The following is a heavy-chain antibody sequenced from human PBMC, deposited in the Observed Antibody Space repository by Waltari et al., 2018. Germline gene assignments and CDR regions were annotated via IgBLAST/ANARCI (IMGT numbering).Heavy chain of an antibody. CDR3: ARAITMVRGAHGGY. CDR2: MNPNSGNT. Sequence: QVQLVQSGAEVKKPGASVKVSCKASGYTFTIYDINWVRQATGQGLEWMGWMNPNSGNTGYAQKFQGRVTMTRNTSISTAYMELSSLRSEDTAVYYCARAITMVRGAHGGYWGQGTLVTVSS. V-gene: IGHV1-8*01. J-gene: IGHJ4*02. D-gene: IGHD3-10*01. CDR1: GYTFTIYD.